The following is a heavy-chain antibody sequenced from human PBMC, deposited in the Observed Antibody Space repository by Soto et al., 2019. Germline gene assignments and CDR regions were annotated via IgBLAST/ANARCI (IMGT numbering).Heavy chain of an antibody. CDR2: IYHSGST. V-gene: IGHV4-30-2*01. Sequence: LSLTCAVSGSSISWSCFSWSWIRQPPGKGLEWIGYIYHSGSTYYNPSLKSRVTISVDRSKNQFSLKLSSVTAADTAVYYCARVPGPWGQGTLVTVSS. CDR3: ARVPGP. CDR1: GSSISWSCFS. J-gene: IGHJ5*02.